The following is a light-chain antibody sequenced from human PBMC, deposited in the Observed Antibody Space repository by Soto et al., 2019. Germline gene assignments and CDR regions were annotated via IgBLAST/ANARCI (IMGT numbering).Light chain of an antibody. CDR1: QSINNL. J-gene: IGKJ4*01. Sequence: DVQMTQSPSTLSASVGDRVTITCRASQSINNLLAWYQQKPGKAPKFLIYDVSTLESGVPSRFSGSGSGTEFTLTISSLHPDDFAVYYCQHRSNWPLTFGGGTKVDIK. V-gene: IGKV1-5*01. CDR3: QHRSNWPLT. CDR2: DVS.